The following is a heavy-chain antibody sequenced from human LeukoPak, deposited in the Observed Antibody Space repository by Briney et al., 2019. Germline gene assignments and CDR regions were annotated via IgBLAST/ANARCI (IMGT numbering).Heavy chain of an antibody. Sequence: GGSLRLSFAASGFTFSSYAMSWVRQAPGKGLEWVSAISGSGGSTYYADSVKGRFTISRDNSKNTLYLQMNSLRAEDTAVYYCAKVWYSSSWYPYYFDYWGQGTLVTVSS. V-gene: IGHV3-23*01. J-gene: IGHJ4*02. CDR1: GFTFSSYA. CDR3: AKVWYSSSWYPYYFDY. CDR2: ISGSGGST. D-gene: IGHD6-13*01.